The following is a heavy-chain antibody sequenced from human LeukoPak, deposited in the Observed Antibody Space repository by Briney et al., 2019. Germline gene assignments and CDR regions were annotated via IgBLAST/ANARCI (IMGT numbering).Heavy chain of an antibody. J-gene: IGHJ4*02. D-gene: IGHD6-19*01. V-gene: IGHV1-69*04. Sequence: SVKVSCKASGGTFSSYAISWVRQAPGQGLEWMGRIIPILGIANYAQKFQGRVTITAGKSTSTAYMELSSLRSEDTAVYYCARDIAVAGTSYFDYWGQGTLVTVSS. CDR2: IIPILGIA. CDR1: GGTFSSYA. CDR3: ARDIAVAGTSYFDY.